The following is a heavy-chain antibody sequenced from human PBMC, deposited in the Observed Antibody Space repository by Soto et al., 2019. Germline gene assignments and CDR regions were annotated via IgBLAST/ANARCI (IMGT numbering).Heavy chain of an antibody. CDR3: AREVTPLPNTVGGFDP. V-gene: IGHV4-31*11. CDR2: IYRGAKP. Sequence: SETLSLTCAVSGASVTEDVHYWTWIRQSPGKGVEWIGYIYRGAKPWYTSFVKGQFSISIATSKHQFFLAVHSVTAADSVFYFCAREVTPLPNTVGGFDPWGPGILVTVSS. CDR1: GASVTEDVHY. D-gene: IGHD1-26*01. J-gene: IGHJ5*02.